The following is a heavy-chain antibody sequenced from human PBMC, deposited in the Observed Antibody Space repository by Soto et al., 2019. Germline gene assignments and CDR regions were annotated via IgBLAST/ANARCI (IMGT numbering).Heavy chain of an antibody. CDR3: ARSVALGAGPYYYDSSGYWSGAFDI. J-gene: IGHJ3*02. CDR2: IIPIFGTA. Sequence: QVQLVQSGAEVKKPGSSVKVSCKASGGTFSSYAISWVRQAPGQGLEWMGGIIPIFGTANYAQKFQGRVTITADESTSTAYMELSSLRSEDTAVYYCARSVALGAGPYYYDSSGYWSGAFDIWGQGTMVTVSS. V-gene: IGHV1-69*01. CDR1: GGTFSSYA. D-gene: IGHD3-22*01.